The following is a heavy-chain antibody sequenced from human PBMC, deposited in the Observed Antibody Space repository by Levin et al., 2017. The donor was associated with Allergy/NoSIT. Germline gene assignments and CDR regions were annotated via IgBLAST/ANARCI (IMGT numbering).Heavy chain of an antibody. Sequence: ASVKVSCKASGGTFSSYAISWVRQAPGQGLEWMGRIIPILGIANYAQKFQGRVTITADKSTSTAYMELSSLRSEDTAVYYCARDSGDGYTIFDYWGQGTLVTVSS. V-gene: IGHV1-69*04. CDR3: ARDSGDGYTIFDY. J-gene: IGHJ4*02. D-gene: IGHD5-24*01. CDR2: IIPILGIA. CDR1: GGTFSSYA.